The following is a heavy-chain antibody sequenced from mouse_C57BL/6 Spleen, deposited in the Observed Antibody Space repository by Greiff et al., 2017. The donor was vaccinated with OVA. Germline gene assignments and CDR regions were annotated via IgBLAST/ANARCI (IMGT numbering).Heavy chain of an antibody. CDR3: ASGNSH. D-gene: IGHD2-1*01. CDR2: INPNNGGT. CDR1: GYTFTDYY. V-gene: IGHV1-26*01. J-gene: IGHJ3*01. Sequence: EVQLQQSGPELVKPGASVKISCKASGYTFTDYYMNWVKQSHGKSLEWIGDINPNNGGTSYNQKFKGKATLTVDKSSSTAYMELRSLTSEDSAVYYCASGNSHWGQGTLVTVSA.